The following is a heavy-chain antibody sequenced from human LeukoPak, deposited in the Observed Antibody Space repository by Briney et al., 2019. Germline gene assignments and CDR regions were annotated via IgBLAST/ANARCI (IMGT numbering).Heavy chain of an antibody. J-gene: IGHJ4*02. CDR2: IIPIFGTA. Sequence: GASVKVSCKASGDTFSSYAISWVRQAPGQGLEWMGGIIPIFGTANYAQKFQGRVTITADESTSTAYMELSSLRSEDTAVYYCAREGWLQFRYFDYWGQGTLVSVSS. CDR3: AREGWLQFRYFDY. V-gene: IGHV1-69*13. CDR1: GDTFSSYA. D-gene: IGHD5-12*01.